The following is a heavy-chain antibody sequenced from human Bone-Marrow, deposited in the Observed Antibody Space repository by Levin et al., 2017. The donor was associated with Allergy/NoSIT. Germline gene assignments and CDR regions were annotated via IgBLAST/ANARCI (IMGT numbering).Heavy chain of an antibody. CDR2: ILPVLGTL. J-gene: IGHJ4*02. V-gene: IGHV1-69*13. CDR1: GDTYSSFY. Sequence: ASVKVSCKTSGDTYSSFYFSWVRQAPGQGLEWMGSILPVLGTLKYAQKFHDRLTITADDSTFTVYMDLSSLTSEDTAVYYCTREVGNHYYFDHWGQGSLVTVSS. D-gene: IGHD1-14*01. CDR3: TREVGNHYYFDH.